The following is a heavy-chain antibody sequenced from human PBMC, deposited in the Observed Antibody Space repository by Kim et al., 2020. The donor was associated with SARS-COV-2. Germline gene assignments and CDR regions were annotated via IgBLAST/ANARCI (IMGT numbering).Heavy chain of an antibody. J-gene: IGHJ5*02. Sequence: YSQNFQGRVPFTRDTSATTAYMELTSLTFKDTAVYYCAREGSGSYNWLDPWGQGTLVTVSS. V-gene: IGHV1-3*01. D-gene: IGHD3-10*01. CDR3: AREGSGSYNWLDP.